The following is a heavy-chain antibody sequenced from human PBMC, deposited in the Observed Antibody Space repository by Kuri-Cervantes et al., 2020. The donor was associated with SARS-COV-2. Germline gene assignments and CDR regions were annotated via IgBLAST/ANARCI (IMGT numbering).Heavy chain of an antibody. D-gene: IGHD1-26*01. CDR1: GASISGFY. V-gene: IGHV4-4*07. CDR3: ARMSGNRIL. J-gene: IGHJ4*02. Sequence: SETLSLTCTVSGASISGFYWSWIRQPAGKGLEWIGRVDFGGSTNYNPSLKSRVIMSVDTQKNQFSLRLISVTAADTAVYYCARMSGNRILWGQGALVTVSS. CDR2: VDFGGST.